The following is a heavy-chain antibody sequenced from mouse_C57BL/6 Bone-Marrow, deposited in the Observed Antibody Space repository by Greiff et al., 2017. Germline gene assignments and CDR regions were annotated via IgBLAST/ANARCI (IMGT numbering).Heavy chain of an antibody. V-gene: IGHV5-12*01. Sequence: EVKVEESGGGLVQPGGSLKLSCAASGFTFSDYYMYWVRQTPEKRLEWVAYISNGGGSTYYPDTVKGRFTISRDNAKNTLYLQMSRLKSEDTAMYYCAIYGNYGYWGQGTTLTVSS. D-gene: IGHD2-1*01. J-gene: IGHJ2*01. CDR2: ISNGGGST. CDR3: AIYGNYGY. CDR1: GFTFSDYY.